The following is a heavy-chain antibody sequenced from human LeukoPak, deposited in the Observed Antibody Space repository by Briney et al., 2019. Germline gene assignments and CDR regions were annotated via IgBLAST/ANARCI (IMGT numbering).Heavy chain of an antibody. CDR1: GGSFRGYF. CDR3: VRWGFGAYSAPFDS. Sequence: SETLSLTCAVNGGSFRGYFWNWIRQPPGRGLEWIGEADHTGSANYNPSLKSRVAISVDASKNQFSLRLSSVTAADTAMYYCVRWGFGAYSAPFDSWGQGTLVAVSS. CDR2: ADHTGSA. J-gene: IGHJ4*02. D-gene: IGHD4-17*01. V-gene: IGHV4-34*01.